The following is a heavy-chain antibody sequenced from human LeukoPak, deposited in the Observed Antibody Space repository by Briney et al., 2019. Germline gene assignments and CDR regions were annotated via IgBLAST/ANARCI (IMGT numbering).Heavy chain of an antibody. D-gene: IGHD4-11*01. J-gene: IGHJ4*02. CDR1: GFTFSSYS. V-gene: IGHV3-21*04. Sequence: GGSLRLSCAASGFTFSSYSMNWVRQAPGKGLEWVSSISSSSSYIYYADSVKGRFTISRDNSKNTLYLQMNSLRAEDTAVYYCAKSVTKWGYWGQGTLVTVSS. CDR2: ISSSSSYI. CDR3: AKSVTKWGY.